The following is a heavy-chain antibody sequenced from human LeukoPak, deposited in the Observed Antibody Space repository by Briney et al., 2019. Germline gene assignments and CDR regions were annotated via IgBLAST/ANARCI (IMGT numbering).Heavy chain of an antibody. Sequence: ASVKVSCKASGYTFTSYGISWVRQAPGQGLEWMGWISAYNGNTNYAQKFQGRVTMTTDTSTSTAYMELRSLRSDDTAVCYCALHYYDSSGHLLPMFDYWGQGTLVTVSS. D-gene: IGHD3-22*01. V-gene: IGHV1-18*01. CDR1: GYTFTSYG. CDR2: ISAYNGNT. CDR3: ALHYYDSSGHLLPMFDY. J-gene: IGHJ4*02.